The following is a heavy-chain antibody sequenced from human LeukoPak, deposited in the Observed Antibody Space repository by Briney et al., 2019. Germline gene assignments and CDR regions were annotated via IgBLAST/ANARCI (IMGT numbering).Heavy chain of an antibody. D-gene: IGHD6-13*01. CDR1: GGTSSSYA. Sequence: GDSVNVSCKASGGTSSSYAISWVRQAPGQGREWMGGIITIFGTANYAQKFKGRVTSTADEPTSTAYMELRSLRSEDTAVYYCAALTTGTHGSGEWYYYYIDVWGKGTTVTVSS. J-gene: IGHJ6*03. CDR2: IITIFGTA. V-gene: IGHV1-69*13. CDR3: AALTTGTHGSGEWYYYYIDV.